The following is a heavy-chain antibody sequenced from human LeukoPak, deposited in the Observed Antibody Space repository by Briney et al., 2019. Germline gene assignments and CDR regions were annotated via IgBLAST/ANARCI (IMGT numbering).Heavy chain of an antibody. CDR3: ARRRYYDSSGYYYFDY. CDR1: GGTFSSYA. Sequence: GASVTVSCKASGGTFSSYAISWVRQAPGQGLEWMGGIIPIFGTANYAQKFQGRVTITTDESTSTAYMELSSLRSEDTAVYYCARRRYYDSSGYYYFDYWGQGTLVTVSS. J-gene: IGHJ4*02. V-gene: IGHV1-69*05. D-gene: IGHD3-22*01. CDR2: IIPIFGTA.